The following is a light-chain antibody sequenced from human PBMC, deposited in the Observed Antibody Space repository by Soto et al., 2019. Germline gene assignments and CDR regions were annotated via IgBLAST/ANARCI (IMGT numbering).Light chain of an antibody. Sequence: ALTQPPSASGSPGQSVAISCTGSSSDVGGYNYVSWYQHHPGKAPKLIIYEVAKRPSGVPDRFSGSKSGNTASLTVSGLQAEDEADYYCSSYAGSNTYVFGTGTKLTVL. CDR1: SSDVGGYNY. V-gene: IGLV2-8*01. CDR3: SSYAGSNTYV. CDR2: EVA. J-gene: IGLJ1*01.